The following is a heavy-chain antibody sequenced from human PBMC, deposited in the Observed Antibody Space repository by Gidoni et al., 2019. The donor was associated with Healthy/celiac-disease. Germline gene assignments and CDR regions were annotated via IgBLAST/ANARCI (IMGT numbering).Heavy chain of an antibody. CDR2: ISYDGSNK. D-gene: IGHD1-7*01. Sequence: QVQLVESGGGIVHPGMSLRLSCAASRFPCSSYGMHWVRQAPGKGLEWVAVISYDGSNKYYADSVKGRFTIYRDNSKNTLYLQMNSLRAEDTAVYYCANAGNYLFDYWGQGTLVTVSS. V-gene: IGHV3-30*18. CDR3: ANAGNYLFDY. CDR1: RFPCSSYG. J-gene: IGHJ4*02.